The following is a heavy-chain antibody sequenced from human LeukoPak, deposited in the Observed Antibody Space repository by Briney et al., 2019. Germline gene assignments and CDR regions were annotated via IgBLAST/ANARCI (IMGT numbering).Heavy chain of an antibody. J-gene: IGHJ4*02. CDR2: ISAYNGNT. D-gene: IGHD3-16*02. CDR1: GYTFTSYG. Sequence: ASVKVSCKASGYTFTSYGISWVRQAPGQGLEWMGWISAYNGNTNYAQKLQGRVTMTTDTSTSTAYMELRSLRSDDTAVYYCAREEYVWGSYRCLDYWGQGTLVTVSS. CDR3: AREEYVWGSYRCLDY. V-gene: IGHV1-18*01.